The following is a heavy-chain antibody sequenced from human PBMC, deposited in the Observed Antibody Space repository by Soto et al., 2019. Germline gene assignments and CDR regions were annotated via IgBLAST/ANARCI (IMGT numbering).Heavy chain of an antibody. J-gene: IGHJ4*02. D-gene: IGHD2-15*01. CDR3: ARGAYCSGGSCYRHFYYFDY. V-gene: IGHV3-48*01. CDR1: GFTFSSYS. Sequence: GGSLRLSCAASGFTFSSYSVNWVRQAPGKGLEWVSYISSSSSTIYYADSVKGRFTISRDNAKNSLYLQMNSLRAEDTAVYYCARGAYCSGGSCYRHFYYFDYWGQGTLVTVSS. CDR2: ISSSSSTI.